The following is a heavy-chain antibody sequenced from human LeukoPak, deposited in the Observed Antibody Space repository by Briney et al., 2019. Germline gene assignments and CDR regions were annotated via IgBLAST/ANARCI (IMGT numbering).Heavy chain of an antibody. CDR2: INPNSGGT. CDR1: GYTFTGCY. CDR3: ARVRAKIPDY. J-gene: IGHJ4*02. V-gene: IGHV1-2*02. Sequence: GASVKVSCKASGYTFTGCYMHLVRQAPGQGLEWMGWINPNSGGTNYAQKFQGRVTMTRDTSISTAYMELSRLRSDDTAVYYCARVRAKIPDYWGQGTLVTVSS. D-gene: IGHD2-2*02.